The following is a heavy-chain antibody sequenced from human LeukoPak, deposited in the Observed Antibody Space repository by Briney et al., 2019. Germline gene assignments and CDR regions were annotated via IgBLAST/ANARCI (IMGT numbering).Heavy chain of an antibody. V-gene: IGHV4-4*07. J-gene: IGHJ4*02. D-gene: IGHD3-22*01. CDR3: AREWTSGDGSGYPYYFDY. CDR1: GGSMSSFY. CDR2: IYTSGVT. Sequence: SETLSLTCTVSGGSMSSFYWDWIRQPAGKGLQWIGRIYTSGVTNYNPSLKSRVIMSVDTSKNQFSLKPSSVTAADTAVYYCAREWTSGDGSGYPYYFDYWGPGTLVTVSS.